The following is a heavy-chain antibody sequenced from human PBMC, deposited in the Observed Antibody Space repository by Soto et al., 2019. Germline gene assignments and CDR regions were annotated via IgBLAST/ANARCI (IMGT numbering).Heavy chain of an antibody. Sequence: QVQLQESGPGLVKPSETLSLTCTVSSGSISSYYWSWIRQPPGKGLEWIGYIYSSGGTNYNPSLKSRVTMSLDTSKNQFSLKLNSVTAADTAVYYCARDKWGAYYDYGGQGTLVTVSS. D-gene: IGHD7-27*01. CDR2: IYSSGGT. CDR3: ARDKWGAYYDY. CDR1: SGSISSYY. J-gene: IGHJ4*02. V-gene: IGHV4-59*01.